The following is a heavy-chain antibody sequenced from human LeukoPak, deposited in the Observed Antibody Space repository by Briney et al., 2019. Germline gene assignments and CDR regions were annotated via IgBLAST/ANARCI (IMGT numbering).Heavy chain of an antibody. CDR3: TRLRSGYIDF. V-gene: IGHV3-49*03. Sequence: GGSLRLSCTASGFIFGDYAMSWFRQAPGKGLEWVGLIRSNVHGGTTEYAASVKGRFTVSRDDSKRIAYLQMNSLKTEDTALYYCTRLRSGYIDFWGQGTLVTVSS. CDR2: IRSNVHGGTT. J-gene: IGHJ4*02. D-gene: IGHD4-17*01. CDR1: GFIFGDYA.